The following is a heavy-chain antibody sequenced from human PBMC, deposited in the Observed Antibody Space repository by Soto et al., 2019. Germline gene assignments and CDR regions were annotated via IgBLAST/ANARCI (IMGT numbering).Heavy chain of an antibody. V-gene: IGHV3-11*01. CDR1: GFTFSDYY. J-gene: IGHJ4*02. CDR3: ARSHLYYDSSGYPAY. CDR2: ISSSGSTI. Sequence: PGXXLRLSCAASGFTFSDYYMSWIRQAPGKGLEWVSYISSSGSTIYYADSVKGRFTISRDNAKNSLYLQMNSLRAEDTAVYYCARSHLYYDSSGYPAYWGQGTLVTVSS. D-gene: IGHD3-22*01.